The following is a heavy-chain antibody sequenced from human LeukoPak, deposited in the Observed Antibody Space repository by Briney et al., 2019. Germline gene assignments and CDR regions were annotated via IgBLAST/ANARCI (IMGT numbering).Heavy chain of an antibody. V-gene: IGHV1-18*01. D-gene: IGHD3-10*01. Sequence: ASVKVSCKASGYTFTNYGISWVRQAPGQGLEWMGWISANNGNRNYALKLQDRVSMTTDTSTSTAYMELRSLRSDDTAVYYCARDGDYYGSGSPFDYWGQGTLVTVSS. CDR1: GYTFTNYG. J-gene: IGHJ4*02. CDR3: ARDGDYYGSGSPFDY. CDR2: ISANNGNR.